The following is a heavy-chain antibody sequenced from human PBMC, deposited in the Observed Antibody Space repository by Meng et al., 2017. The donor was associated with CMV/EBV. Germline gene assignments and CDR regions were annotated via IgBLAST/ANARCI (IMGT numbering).Heavy chain of an antibody. CDR2: IIPIFGTA. Sequence: SVKVSCKASGGTFSSYAISWVRQAPGQGLEWMGGIIPIFGTANYEQKFQGRVTITTDESTSTAYMELSSLRSEDTAVYYCAREKRGLGYCSSTSCYYYYGMDVWGQGTTVTVSS. CDR3: AREKRGLGYCSSTSCYYYYGMDV. J-gene: IGHJ6*02. V-gene: IGHV1-69*05. D-gene: IGHD2-2*01. CDR1: GGTFSSYA.